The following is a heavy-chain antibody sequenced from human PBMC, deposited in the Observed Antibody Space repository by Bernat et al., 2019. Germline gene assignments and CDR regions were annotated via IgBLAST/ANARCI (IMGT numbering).Heavy chain of an antibody. V-gene: IGHV5-10-1*03. Sequence: EVQLVQSGAEVKKPGESLRISCQGSGYTFSTYWITWLRQVPGKGLEWMGRIDPSDSYTNYNPSFQGHVTISADRSISAAFLQWSSLKASDTAIYYCARHRTTVSSIYWHFDLWGRGTLVTVSS. J-gene: IGHJ2*01. CDR2: IDPSDSYT. CDR1: GYTFSTYW. D-gene: IGHD3-3*02. CDR3: ARHRTTVSSIYWHFDL.